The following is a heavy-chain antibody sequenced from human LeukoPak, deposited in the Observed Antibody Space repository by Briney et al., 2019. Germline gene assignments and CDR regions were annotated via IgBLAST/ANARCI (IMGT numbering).Heavy chain of an antibody. CDR3: ARIPISSSWHHPVFDP. CDR2: IYYSGST. CDR1: GGSISSSSYY. V-gene: IGHV4-39*07. D-gene: IGHD6-13*01. Sequence: SETLSLTCTVSGGSISSSSYYWGWIRQPPGKGLEWIGSIYYSGSTYYNPSLKSRVTISVDTSKNQFSLKLSSVTAADTAVYYCARIPISSSWHHPVFDPWGQGTLVTVSS. J-gene: IGHJ5*02.